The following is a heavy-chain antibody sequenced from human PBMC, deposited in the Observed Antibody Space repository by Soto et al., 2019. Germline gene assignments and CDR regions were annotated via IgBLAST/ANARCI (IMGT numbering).Heavy chain of an antibody. CDR2: INDSGSP. J-gene: IGHJ6*02. CDR3: ARPQGRYTDYYHMDV. V-gene: IGHV4-34*01. CDR1: GGSFRGYY. Sequence: SETLSLTCAVYGGSFRGYYWSWIRQPPGKGLEWIGEINDSGSPNYNPHLMSRVTISVDTPKNQFSLKLSSVTAADTAVYYCARPQGRYTDYYHMDVWGQGTTVTVSS. D-gene: IGHD3-16*02.